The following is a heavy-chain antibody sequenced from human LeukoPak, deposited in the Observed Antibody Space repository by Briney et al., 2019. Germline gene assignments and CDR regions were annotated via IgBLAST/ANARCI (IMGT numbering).Heavy chain of an antibody. CDR3: ARVRGSGSYYNAPNYYYGMDV. J-gene: IGHJ6*02. Sequence: ASVKVSCKASGYTFTSYGISWVRQAPGQGLEWMGWISAYNGNTNYAQKLRGRVTMTTDTSTSTAYMELRSLRSDDTAVYYCARVRGSGSYYNAPNYYYGMDVWGQGTTVTVSS. D-gene: IGHD3-10*01. CDR2: ISAYNGNT. CDR1: GYTFTSYG. V-gene: IGHV1-18*01.